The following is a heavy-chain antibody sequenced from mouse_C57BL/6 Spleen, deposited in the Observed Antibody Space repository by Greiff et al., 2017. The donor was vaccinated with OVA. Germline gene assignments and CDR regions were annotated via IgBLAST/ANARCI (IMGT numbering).Heavy chain of an antibody. CDR2: INPNNGGT. CDR3: ARDDYGFDY. D-gene: IGHD2-4*01. CDR1: GYTFTDYY. J-gene: IGHJ2*01. V-gene: IGHV1-26*01. Sequence: EVKLMESGPELVKPGASVKISCKASGYTFTDYYMNWVKQSHGKSLEWIGDINPNNGGTSYNQKFKGKATLTVDKSSSTAYMELRSLTSEDSAVYYCARDDYGFDYWGQGTTLTVSS.